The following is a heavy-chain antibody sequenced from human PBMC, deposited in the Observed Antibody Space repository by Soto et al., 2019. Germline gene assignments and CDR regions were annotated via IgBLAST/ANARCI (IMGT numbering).Heavy chain of an antibody. J-gene: IGHJ6*02. Sequence: EVQLVESGGGLVQPGGSLRLSCVDSGFTFSSYWMSWVRQAPVKGLAWVSNIKQDGSEENYVDSVKGRFTISRDNAKNSMYLQMNSLRAEDTAVYYCARIAASGRGWDVWGQGTTVVVSS. D-gene: IGHD6-13*01. CDR3: ARIAASGRGWDV. V-gene: IGHV3-7*01. CDR1: GFTFSSYW. CDR2: IKQDGSEE.